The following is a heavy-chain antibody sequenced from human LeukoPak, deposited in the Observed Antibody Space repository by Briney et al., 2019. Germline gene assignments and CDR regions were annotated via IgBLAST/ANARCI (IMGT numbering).Heavy chain of an antibody. J-gene: IGHJ6*03. D-gene: IGHD3-10*01. V-gene: IGHV1-18*01. Sequence: RASVKVSCKASGYTFTNYGISWVRQAPGQGLEWMGWISAYNGNTNYAQKFQGRITMTTDTSTSTAYMELRSLRSDDTAVYYCARESYYYGSGTVYYYYMDVWGKGTTVTVSS. CDR2: ISAYNGNT. CDR1: GYTFTNYG. CDR3: ARESYYYGSGTVYYYYMDV.